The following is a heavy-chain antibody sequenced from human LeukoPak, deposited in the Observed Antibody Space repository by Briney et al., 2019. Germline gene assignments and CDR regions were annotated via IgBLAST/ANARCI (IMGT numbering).Heavy chain of an antibody. J-gene: IGHJ4*02. Sequence: SETLSLTCAVYGGSFSGYYWSWIRQPPGKGLEWIGEINHSGSTNYNPSLKSRVTISVDTSKNQFSLKLSSVTAADTAVYYCATEAPPYYFDYWGQGTLVTVSS. CDR2: INHSGST. CDR3: ATEAPPYYFDY. CDR1: GGSFSGYY. D-gene: IGHD1-14*01. V-gene: IGHV4-34*01.